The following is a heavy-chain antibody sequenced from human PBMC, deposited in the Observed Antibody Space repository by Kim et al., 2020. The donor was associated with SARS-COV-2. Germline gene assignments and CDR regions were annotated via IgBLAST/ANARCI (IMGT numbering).Heavy chain of an antibody. CDR1: GFTFSSYA. J-gene: IGHJ5*02. Sequence: GGSLRLSCAASGFTFSSYAMLWVRQAPGKGLEWVAVISYDGSNKYYADSVKGRFTISRDNSKNTLYLQMNSLRAEDTAVYYCARDTGAVAGMRGDWFDP. CDR2: ISYDGSNK. D-gene: IGHD6-19*01. V-gene: IGHV3-30*04. CDR3: ARDTGAVAGMRGDWFDP.